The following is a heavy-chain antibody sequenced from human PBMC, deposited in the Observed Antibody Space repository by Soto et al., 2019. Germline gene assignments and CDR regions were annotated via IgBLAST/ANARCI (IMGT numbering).Heavy chain of an antibody. J-gene: IGHJ5*02. CDR1: GFTFSSYS. Sequence: EVQLVESGGGLVKPGGSLRISCAASGFTFSSYSMNWVRQAPGKALEWVASITSTSTYKKYADSMKGRLTISRDNAKNSVYLEMDSLRAEDTAAYYCAAGYGSSWYEGWFDHWGQGTLVAVSS. V-gene: IGHV3-21*01. CDR2: ITSTSTYK. CDR3: AAGYGSSWYEGWFDH. D-gene: IGHD6-13*01.